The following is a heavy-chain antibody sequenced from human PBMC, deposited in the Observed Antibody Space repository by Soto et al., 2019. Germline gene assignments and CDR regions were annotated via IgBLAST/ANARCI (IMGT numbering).Heavy chain of an antibody. CDR1: GFSLSTSGMC. CDR2: IDWDDDK. Sequence: SGPTLVNPTQTLTLTCTFSGFSLSTSGMCVSWIRQPPGKALEWLALIDWDDDKYYSTSLKTRLTISKDTSKNQVVLTMTNMDPVDTATYYCARTYYDFWSGYSQPNYYYYGMDVWGQGTTVTVSS. V-gene: IGHV2-70*01. CDR3: ARTYYDFWSGYSQPNYYYYGMDV. D-gene: IGHD3-3*01. J-gene: IGHJ6*02.